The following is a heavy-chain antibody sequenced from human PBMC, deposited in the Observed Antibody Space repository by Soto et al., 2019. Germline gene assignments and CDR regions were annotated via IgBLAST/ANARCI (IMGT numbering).Heavy chain of an antibody. CDR3: ASESLYSSGWQEYFQH. CDR2: IWYDGSNK. D-gene: IGHD6-19*01. V-gene: IGHV3-33*01. J-gene: IGHJ1*01. CDR1: GFTFSSYG. Sequence: GGSLRLSCAASGFTFSSYGMHWVRQAPGKGLEWVAVIWYDGSNKYYADSVKGRFTISRDNSKNTLYLQMNSLRAEDTAVYYCASESLYSSGWQEYFQHWGQGTLVTVSS.